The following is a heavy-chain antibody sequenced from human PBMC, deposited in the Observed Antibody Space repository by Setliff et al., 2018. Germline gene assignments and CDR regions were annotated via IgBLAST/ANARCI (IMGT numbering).Heavy chain of an antibody. CDR1: GGAFSNYG. J-gene: IGHJ6*03. V-gene: IGHV1-69*05. D-gene: IGHD2-21*02. CDR3: ARESVVAVTTTNYYYYIDV. CDR2: IIPIFGTT. Sequence: VSCKASGGAFSNYGITWVRQAPGQGLEWMGGIIPIFGTTTYAQKFLGRVTITTDESSSTGYMELSSLGSEDTAVYFCARESVVAVTTTNYYYYIDVWGEGTTVTVSS.